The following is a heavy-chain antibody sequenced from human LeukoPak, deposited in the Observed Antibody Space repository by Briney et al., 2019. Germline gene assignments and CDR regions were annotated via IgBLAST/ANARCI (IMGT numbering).Heavy chain of an antibody. CDR3: ARRAGAYSHPYDY. V-gene: IGHV3-30*02. D-gene: IGHD4/OR15-4a*01. CDR2: IRYDGSNE. CDR1: GFTFSSYG. J-gene: IGHJ4*02. Sequence: GGSLRLSCAASGFTFSSYGMHWVRQAPGKGLEWVSFIRYDGSNEYYADTVRGRFTISRDNSKNTLYLQMNSLRAEDTAVYYCARRAGAYSHPYDYWGQGTLVTVSS.